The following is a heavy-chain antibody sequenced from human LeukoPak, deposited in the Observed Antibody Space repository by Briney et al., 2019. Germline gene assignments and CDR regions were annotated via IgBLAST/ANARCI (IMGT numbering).Heavy chain of an antibody. D-gene: IGHD3-22*01. Sequence: GGSLRLSCAASGFTFSNYGVHWVRQAPGKGLEWVSFIRYDGSNKYYADSVKGRFTISRDNSKNTVYLQMNSLRAEDTAVYYCAQDLPHFAMIVVDLPLFDYWGQGTLVTVSS. CDR1: GFTFSNYG. CDR2: IRYDGSNK. J-gene: IGHJ4*02. CDR3: AQDLPHFAMIVVDLPLFDY. V-gene: IGHV3-30*02.